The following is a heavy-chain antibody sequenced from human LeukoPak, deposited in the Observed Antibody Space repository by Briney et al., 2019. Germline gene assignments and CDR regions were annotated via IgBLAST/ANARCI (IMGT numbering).Heavy chain of an antibody. V-gene: IGHV3-43*01. Sequence: GGSLRLSCAASGFTFDDYGMSWVRQAPGKGLEWVSLISWDGGSTYYADSVKGRFTISRDNSKNSLYLQMNSLRTEDTALYYCAKPLKGFGELFDYWGQGTLVTVSS. CDR2: ISWDGGST. CDR1: GFTFDDYG. CDR3: AKPLKGFGELFDY. J-gene: IGHJ4*02. D-gene: IGHD3-10*01.